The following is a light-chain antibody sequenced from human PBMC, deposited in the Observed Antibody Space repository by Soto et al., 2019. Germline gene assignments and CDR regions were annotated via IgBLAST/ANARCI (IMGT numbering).Light chain of an antibody. CDR2: GAS. Sequence: EIVLTQSPDTLPLSPGERVTLSCRASQSVRSNHLAWYQQKPGQAPRPLMYGASIRAIGIPDRFSGSGSGTVFTLFISRLGPEDFGVYYFQQYGTSPTTFGQGTRLEIK. V-gene: IGKV3-20*01. J-gene: IGKJ5*01. CDR3: QQYGTSPTT. CDR1: QSVRSNH.